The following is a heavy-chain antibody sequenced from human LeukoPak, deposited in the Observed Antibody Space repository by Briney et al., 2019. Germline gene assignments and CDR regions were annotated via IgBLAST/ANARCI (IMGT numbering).Heavy chain of an antibody. D-gene: IGHD3-22*01. V-gene: IGHV3-30*18. Sequence: GGSLRLSCAASGFTFSSYGMHWVRQAPGKGLEWVAVISYDGSNKYYADSVKGRFTSSRDNSKNTLYLQMNSLRAEDTAVYYCAKGIYYYDSSGYQEAFDIWGQGTMVTVSS. CDR1: GFTFSSYG. CDR3: AKGIYYYDSSGYQEAFDI. CDR2: ISYDGSNK. J-gene: IGHJ3*02.